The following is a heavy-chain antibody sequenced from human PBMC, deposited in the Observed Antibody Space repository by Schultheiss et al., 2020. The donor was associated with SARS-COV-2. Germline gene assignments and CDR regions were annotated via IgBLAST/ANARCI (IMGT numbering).Heavy chain of an antibody. CDR1: GFTFSSYG. V-gene: IGHV3-30*19. Sequence: GGSLRLSCAASGFTFSSYGMHWVRQAPGKGLEWVAVISYDGSNKYYADSVKGRFTISRDNSKNTLYLQMNSLRAEDTAVYYCARDADGDYGRGGYFDLWGRGTLVTVSS. CDR2: ISYDGSNK. D-gene: IGHD4-17*01. CDR3: ARDADGDYGRGGYFDL. J-gene: IGHJ2*01.